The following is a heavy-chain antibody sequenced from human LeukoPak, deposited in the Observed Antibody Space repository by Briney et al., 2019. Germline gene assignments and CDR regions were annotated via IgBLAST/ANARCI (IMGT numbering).Heavy chain of an antibody. CDR3: AKRPSSGLYYFDY. J-gene: IGHJ4*02. CDR1: GFTFSTSV. D-gene: IGHD3-22*01. V-gene: IGHV3-30*02. CDR2: IRFDGSEK. Sequence: GGSLRLSCAASGFTFSTSVMHWVRQAPGKGLEWLSFIRFDGSEKYYADFVKARFSISRDNSMNTLYLQMNSLRAEDTAVYYCAKRPSSGLYYFDYWGQGTLVTVSS.